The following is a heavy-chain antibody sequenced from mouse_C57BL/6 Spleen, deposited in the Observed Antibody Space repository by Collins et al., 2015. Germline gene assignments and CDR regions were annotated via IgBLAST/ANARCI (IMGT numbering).Heavy chain of an antibody. CDR2: IDPSDSYT. V-gene: IGHV1-69*01. J-gene: IGHJ2*01. Sequence: QVQLQQPGAELVMPGASVKLSCKASGYTFTSYWMHWVKQRPGQGLEWIGEIDPSDSYTNYNQKFKGKSTLTVDKSSSTAYMQLSSLTSEDSAVYYCARAYSDGGPYFDYWGQGTTLTVSS. CDR1: GYTFTSYW. D-gene: IGHD2-12*01. CDR3: ARAYSDGGPYFDY.